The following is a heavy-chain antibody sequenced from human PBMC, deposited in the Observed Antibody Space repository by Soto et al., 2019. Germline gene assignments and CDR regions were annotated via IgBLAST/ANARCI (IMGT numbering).Heavy chain of an antibody. D-gene: IGHD2-15*01. CDR3: ARVVSGDHVDGYYYYYYMDV. CDR1: GDSISSYF. V-gene: IGHV4-59*01. J-gene: IGHJ6*03. CDR2: IYYSGRT. Sequence: SETLSLTCTVSGDSISSYFWSWIRQPPGKGLEWIGYIYYSGRTNYNPSLKSRVSISEDTSKNQFSLRLSSVTAADTAVYYCARVVSGDHVDGYYYYYYMDVWGKGTTVTVSS.